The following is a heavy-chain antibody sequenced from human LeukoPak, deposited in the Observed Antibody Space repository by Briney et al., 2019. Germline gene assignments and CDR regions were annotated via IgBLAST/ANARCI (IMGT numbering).Heavy chain of an antibody. J-gene: IGHJ4*02. D-gene: IGHD4-23*01. CDR3: AREGSGGNSELVY. CDR2: IYSGGST. V-gene: IGHV3-66*01. CDR1: GFTLGSNY. Sequence: PGGSLRLSCAASGFTLGSNYMSWVRQAPGKGLEWVSVIYSGGSTYYADSGEGRFTNSRDNSKNTLYLQMNSLRAEDTAVYYCAREGSGGNSELVYWGEGALVTVSS.